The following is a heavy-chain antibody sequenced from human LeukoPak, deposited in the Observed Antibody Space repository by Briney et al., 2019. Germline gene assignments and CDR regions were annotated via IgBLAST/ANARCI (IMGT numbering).Heavy chain of an antibody. V-gene: IGHV4-38-2*01. CDR2: IYHSGST. Sequence: PSETLSLTCAVSGYSISSGYYWGWIRQPPGKGLEWIGSIYHSGSTYYNPSLKSRVTISVDTSKNQLSLKLSSVTAADTAVYYCARLGRYSGYGYLDYWGQGTLVTVSS. CDR3: ARLGRYSGYGYLDY. CDR1: GYSISSGYY. D-gene: IGHD5-12*01. J-gene: IGHJ4*02.